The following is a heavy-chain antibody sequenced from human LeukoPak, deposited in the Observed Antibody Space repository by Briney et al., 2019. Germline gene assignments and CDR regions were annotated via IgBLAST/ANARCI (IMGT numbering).Heavy chain of an antibody. Sequence: PSETLSLTCTVSGGSISSGDYYCSWIRQPAGKGLEWIGRIYTSGSTNYNPSLKSRVTMSVDTSKNQFSLKLSSVTAADTAVYYCARDHSLFDYWGQGTLVTVSS. J-gene: IGHJ4*02. V-gene: IGHV4-61*02. CDR3: ARDHSLFDY. CDR1: GGSISSGDYY. CDR2: IYTSGST. D-gene: IGHD2-21*01.